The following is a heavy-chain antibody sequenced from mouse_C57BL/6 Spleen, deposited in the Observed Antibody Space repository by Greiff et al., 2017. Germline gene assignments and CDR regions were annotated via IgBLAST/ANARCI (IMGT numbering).Heavy chain of an antibody. CDR3: ARSAVVPYFDD. V-gene: IGHV1-4*01. Sequence: VMLVESGAELARPGASVKMSCKASGYTFTSYTMHWVKQRPGQGLEWIGYINPSSGYTKYNQKFKDKATLTADKSSSTAYMQLSSLTSEDSAVYYCARSAVVPYFDDWGQGTTRTVSS. J-gene: IGHJ2*01. CDR1: GYTFTSYT. D-gene: IGHD1-1*01. CDR2: INPSSGYT.